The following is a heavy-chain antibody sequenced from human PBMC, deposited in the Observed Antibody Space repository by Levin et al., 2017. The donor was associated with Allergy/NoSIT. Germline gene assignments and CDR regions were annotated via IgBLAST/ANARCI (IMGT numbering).Heavy chain of an antibody. D-gene: IGHD4-17*01. CDR3: ARDRGFGDYDFYY. CDR2: INPSSAII. V-gene: IGHV3-21*01. J-gene: IGHJ4*02. CDR1: GFTFSSYS. Sequence: GSLRLSCSASGFTFSSYSMNWVRQAPGKGLEWVSSINPSSAIIHYADSVKGRFTVSRDNAKNSLYLQMNGLRTEDTAVYYCARDRGFGDYDFYYWGQGTLVTVSS.